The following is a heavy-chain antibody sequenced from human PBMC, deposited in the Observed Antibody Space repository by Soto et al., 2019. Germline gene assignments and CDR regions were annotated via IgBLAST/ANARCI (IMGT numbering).Heavy chain of an antibody. J-gene: IGHJ5*02. CDR1: GGSFSGYY. CDR3: ARVVVVTATNWFDP. V-gene: IGHV4-34*01. CDR2: INHSGST. D-gene: IGHD2-21*02. Sequence: SETLSLTCAVYGGSFSGYYWSWIRQPPGKGLERIGEINHSGSTNYNPSLKSRVTISVDTSKNQFSLKLSSVTAAFFAVYYCARVVVVTATNWFDPWGQGTLVT.